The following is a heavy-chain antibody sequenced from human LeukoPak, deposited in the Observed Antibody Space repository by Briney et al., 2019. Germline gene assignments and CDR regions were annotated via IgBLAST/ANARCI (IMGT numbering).Heavy chain of an antibody. J-gene: IGHJ3*02. CDR1: GYTFTSYY. Sequence: ASVKVSCKASGYTFTSYYMHWVRQAPGQGLEWMGIINPSGGSTSYAQKFQGRVTMTRDTSTSTVYMELSSLRSEDTAVYYCARLLRDGYKYDAFDIWGQGTMVTVSS. V-gene: IGHV1-46*01. CDR3: ARLLRDGYKYDAFDI. CDR2: INPSGGST. D-gene: IGHD5-12*01.